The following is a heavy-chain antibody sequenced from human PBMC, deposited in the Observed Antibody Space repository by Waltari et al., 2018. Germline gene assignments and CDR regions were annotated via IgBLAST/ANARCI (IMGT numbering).Heavy chain of an antibody. V-gene: IGHV4-30-4*08. Sequence: QVQLQESGPGLVKPSQTLSLTCTVSGGPISRGDYSWSGSRQPPGKGLEWIGYIYYRGSTYYNPSLKSRVTISVDTSKNQFSLKLSSVTAADTAVYYCARELGSVAPFDYWGQGTLVTVSS. J-gene: IGHJ4*02. CDR3: ARELGSVAPFDY. D-gene: IGHD2-15*01. CDR2: IYYRGST. CDR1: GGPISRGDYS.